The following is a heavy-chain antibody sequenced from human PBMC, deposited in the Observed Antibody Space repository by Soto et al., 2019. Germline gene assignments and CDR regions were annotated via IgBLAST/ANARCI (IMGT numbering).Heavy chain of an antibody. CDR3: ARGGGYCSGGSCYLLPETYYFDY. V-gene: IGHV4-59*01. D-gene: IGHD2-15*01. J-gene: IGHJ4*02. CDR1: GGSISSYY. CDR2: IYYSGST. Sequence: SETLSLTCTVSGGSISSYYWSWIRQPPGKGLEWIGYIYYSGSTNYNPSLKSRVTISVDTSKNQFSLKLSSVTAADTAVYYCARGGGYCSGGSCYLLPETYYFDYWGQGTLVTVSS.